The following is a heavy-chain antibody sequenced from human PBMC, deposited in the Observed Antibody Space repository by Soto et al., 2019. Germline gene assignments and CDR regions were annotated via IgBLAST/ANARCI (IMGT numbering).Heavy chain of an antibody. D-gene: IGHD3-3*01. CDR1: GGSISSYY. V-gene: IGHV4-59*01. Sequence: SETLSLTCTVSGGSISSYYWSWIRQPPGKGLEWIGYIYYSGSTNYNPSLKSRVTISVDTSKNQFSLKLSSVTAADTAVYYCARDLGIFGRRAYYYYGMDVRGQGTTVTAP. J-gene: IGHJ6*02. CDR3: ARDLGIFGRRAYYYYGMDV. CDR2: IYYSGST.